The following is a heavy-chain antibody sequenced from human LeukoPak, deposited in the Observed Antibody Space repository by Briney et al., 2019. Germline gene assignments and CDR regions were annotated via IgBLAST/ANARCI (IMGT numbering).Heavy chain of an antibody. D-gene: IGHD3-3*01. Sequence: PSETLSLTCTVSGGSISSYYWNWIRQPAGKGLEWIGRMHISGSTNSNPSLKSRVTMSLDTSKNQFSLKLSSVTAADSAVYYCARWSGDYSFDFWGQGTLVTVSS. CDR2: MHISGST. J-gene: IGHJ4*02. CDR3: ARWSGDYSFDF. V-gene: IGHV4-4*07. CDR1: GGSISSYY.